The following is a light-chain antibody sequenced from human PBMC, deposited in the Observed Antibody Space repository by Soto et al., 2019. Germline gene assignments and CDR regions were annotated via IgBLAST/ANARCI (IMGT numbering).Light chain of an antibody. V-gene: IGKV1-5*01. CDR3: QQYNSPAT. Sequence: DIQMTQSPSTLYASVGDRVTITCRASQSISRWLAWYQQKPGKAPKVLIYDAFSLESGVPSRFSGSGGGTEFTLTISSLQPDDVVTYYCQQYNSPATFGQGTKLEIK. CDR1: QSISRW. CDR2: DAF. J-gene: IGKJ2*01.